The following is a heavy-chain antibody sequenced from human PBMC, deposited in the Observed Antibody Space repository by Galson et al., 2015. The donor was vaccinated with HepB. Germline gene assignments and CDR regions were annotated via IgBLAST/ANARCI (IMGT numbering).Heavy chain of an antibody. CDR2: IWQDGRKK. CDR3: ARGQGYGGYRTTDY. J-gene: IGHJ4*02. D-gene: IGHD5-12*01. CDR1: GFSFNSHC. V-gene: IGHV3-33*01. Sequence: SLRLSCAASGFSFNSHCMHWVRQAPGKGLEWVADIWQDGRKKYYVDYVKDRFTISRDTSTNTMYLQMNSLRAEDTAVYYCARGQGYGGYRTTDYCGQRALVTVSS.